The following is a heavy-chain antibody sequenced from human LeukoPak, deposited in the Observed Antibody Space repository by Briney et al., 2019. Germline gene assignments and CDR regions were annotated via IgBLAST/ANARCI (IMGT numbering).Heavy chain of an antibody. D-gene: IGHD4-17*01. Sequence: PGGSLRLSCAASGFTFSSYAINWVRQAPGKGLEWVSSISGSGGSRNYADSVKGRFTISRDNSKNTLYLQMNSLRAEDTAVYYCAKDRVVDYGDYGYYFDYWGQGTLVTVSS. J-gene: IGHJ4*02. V-gene: IGHV3-23*01. CDR3: AKDRVVDYGDYGYYFDY. CDR2: ISGSGGSR. CDR1: GFTFSSYA.